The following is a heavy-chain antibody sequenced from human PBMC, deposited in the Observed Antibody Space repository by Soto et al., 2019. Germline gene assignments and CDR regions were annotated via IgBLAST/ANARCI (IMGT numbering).Heavy chain of an antibody. V-gene: IGHV1-69*08. J-gene: IGHJ2*01. CDR1: GGTFSSHT. CDR3: ARPDFGAYWYFDL. D-gene: IGHD4-17*01. CDR2: IIPALGTA. Sequence: QDQLVQSGAEVKKPGSSVKVSCKASGGTFSSHTFSWVRQAPGQGLEWMGRIIPALGTATYAQKFQVRVTITADESATTVYMELNSLRSEDTDVYYCARPDFGAYWYFDLWGRGTLVTVSS.